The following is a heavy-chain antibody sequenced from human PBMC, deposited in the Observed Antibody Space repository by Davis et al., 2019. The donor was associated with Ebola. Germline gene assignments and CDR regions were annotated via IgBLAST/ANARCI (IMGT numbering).Heavy chain of an antibody. Sequence: GGSLRLSCAASGFTFSSYSMNWARQAPGKGLEWVSSISTRSTYIYYADSVKGRFTISRDDAKNSLYLQMNSLRVEDTAVYYCATLNWFDPWGQGTLVTVSS. CDR2: ISTRSTYI. V-gene: IGHV3-21*01. J-gene: IGHJ5*02. CDR3: ATLNWFDP. CDR1: GFTFSSYS.